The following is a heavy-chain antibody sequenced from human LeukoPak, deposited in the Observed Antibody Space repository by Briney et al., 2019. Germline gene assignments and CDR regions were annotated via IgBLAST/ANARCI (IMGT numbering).Heavy chain of an antibody. D-gene: IGHD4-23*01. J-gene: IGHJ3*02. CDR2: ISYDRSNK. CDR1: GFTFSNYG. CDR3: ARARRATVVPVGAFDI. V-gene: IGHV3-30*03. Sequence: GGSLRLSCAASGFTFSNYGMSWVRQAPGKGLEWVAVISYDRSNKYYADSVKGRCTISRDNSKNTLYLQMNSLRAEDTAVYYCARARRATVVPVGAFDIWGQGTMVTVSS.